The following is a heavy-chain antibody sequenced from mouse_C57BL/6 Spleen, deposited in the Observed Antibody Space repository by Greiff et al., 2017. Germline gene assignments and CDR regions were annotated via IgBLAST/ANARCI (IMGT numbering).Heavy chain of an antibody. Sequence: VQLQQSGAELVKPGASVKISCKASGYAFSSYWMNWVKQRPGKGLEWIGQIYPGDGDTNYNGKFKGKATLTADKSSSTAYMQLSSLTSEDAAVYFCAGGYQSWYFDVWGTGTTVTVSS. J-gene: IGHJ1*03. CDR1: GYAFSSYW. D-gene: IGHD2-2*01. CDR3: AGGYQSWYFDV. CDR2: IYPGDGDT. V-gene: IGHV1-80*01.